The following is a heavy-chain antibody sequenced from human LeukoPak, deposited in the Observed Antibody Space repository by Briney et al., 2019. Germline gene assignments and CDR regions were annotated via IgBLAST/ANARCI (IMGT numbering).Heavy chain of an antibody. V-gene: IGHV3-48*01. CDR1: GFTFSSYS. Sequence: GGSLRLXCAASGFTFSSYSMNWVRQAPGKGLEWVSYISSSSSTICYADSVKGRFTISRDNAKNSLYLQMNSLRAEDTAVYYCARDSSHESELYYYDSSGYYYLYYFDYWGQGTLVTVSS. J-gene: IGHJ4*02. D-gene: IGHD3-22*01. CDR3: ARDSSHESELYYYDSSGYYYLYYFDY. CDR2: ISSSSSTI.